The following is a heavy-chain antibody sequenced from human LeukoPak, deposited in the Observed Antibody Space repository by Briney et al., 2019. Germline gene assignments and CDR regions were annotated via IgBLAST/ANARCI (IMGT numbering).Heavy chain of an antibody. CDR3: ARASDALNWYFDL. CDR2: IYYSGST. V-gene: IGHV4-30-4*08. D-gene: IGHD4/OR15-4a*01. Sequence: SETLSLTCTVSGGSISSGDYYWSWIRQPPGKSLEWIGYIYYSGSTYYNPSLKSRVTISVDTSKNQFSLKLSSVTAADTAVYYCARASDALNWYFDLWGRGTLVTVSS. CDR1: GGSISSGDYY. J-gene: IGHJ2*01.